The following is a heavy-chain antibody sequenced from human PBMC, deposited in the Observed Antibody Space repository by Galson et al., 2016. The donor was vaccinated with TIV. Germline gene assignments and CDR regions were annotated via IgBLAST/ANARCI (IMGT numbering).Heavy chain of an antibody. Sequence: CAASGFTFSSFWIHWVRQTPGKGLVWVSRISTDGSTAYYADSVKGRFTISRANAKNTVYLQLDSLRGADTALYYCARGLLGASVGFDIWGQGTMVTASS. CDR2: ISTDGSTA. J-gene: IGHJ3*02. D-gene: IGHD1-26*01. CDR1: GFTFSSFW. CDR3: ARGLLGASVGFDI. V-gene: IGHV3-74*01.